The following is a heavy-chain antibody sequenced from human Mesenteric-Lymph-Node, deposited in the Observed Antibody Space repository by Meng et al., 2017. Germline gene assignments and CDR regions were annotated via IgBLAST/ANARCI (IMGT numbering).Heavy chain of an antibody. J-gene: IGHJ6*02. V-gene: IGHV1-69*06. Sequence: SVKVSCKASGGTFSSYAISWVRQAPGQGLEWMGGIIPIFGTANYAQKFQGRVTITADKSTSTAYMELSSLRSEDTAVYYCARALWYSGYDWWAFGGYYYGMDVWGQGTTVTVSS. D-gene: IGHD5-12*01. CDR3: ARALWYSGYDWWAFGGYYYGMDV. CDR1: GGTFSSYA. CDR2: IIPIFGTA.